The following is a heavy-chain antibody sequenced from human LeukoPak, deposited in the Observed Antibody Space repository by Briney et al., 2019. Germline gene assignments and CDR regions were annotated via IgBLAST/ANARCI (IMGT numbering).Heavy chain of an antibody. CDR1: LVTPTADT. V-gene: IGHV3-23*01. CDR3: AKIVAGLDY. CDR2: IGSSGSTT. J-gene: IGHJ4*02. Sequence: GGSLRLSSAASLVTPTADTTRCGRQAPGKGLEWVSAIGSSGSTTYYADSVKGRFTISRDNSKNTLYLQMNGLRAEDTAVSYCAKIVAGLDYWGQGTLVTVSS. D-gene: IGHD2-15*01.